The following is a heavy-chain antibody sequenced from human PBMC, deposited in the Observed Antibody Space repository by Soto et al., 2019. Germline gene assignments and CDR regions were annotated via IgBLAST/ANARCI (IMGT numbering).Heavy chain of an antibody. J-gene: IGHJ5*01. CDR3: ARDGSGTFSPFDP. D-gene: IGHD1-26*01. V-gene: IGHV3-53*01. Sequence: EVQLVASGGGLIQPGGSLRLSCAASGFTVSSNYMSWVRQAPGKGLEWVSVIYSGGSTYYADSVKGRFTISRDNSKNPLYLQMNSWGGEDTAVYYCARDGSGTFSPFDPWGQGTLVTVSS. CDR2: IYSGGST. CDR1: GFTVSSNY.